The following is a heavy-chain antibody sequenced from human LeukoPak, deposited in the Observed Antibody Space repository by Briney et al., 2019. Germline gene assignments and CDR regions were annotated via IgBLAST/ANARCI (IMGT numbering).Heavy chain of an antibody. CDR1: GFTFSSYG. Sequence: PGGSLRLSCAASGFTFSSYGMHWVRQAPGKGLEWVAVIWYDGSNKYYADSVKGRFTISRDNSKNTLYLQMNSLRAEDTAVYYCAFTTYYYYYHGMDVWGQGTSVIVSS. D-gene: IGHD3-3*01. CDR2: IWYDGSNK. V-gene: IGHV3-33*01. CDR3: AFTTYYYYYHGMDV. J-gene: IGHJ6*02.